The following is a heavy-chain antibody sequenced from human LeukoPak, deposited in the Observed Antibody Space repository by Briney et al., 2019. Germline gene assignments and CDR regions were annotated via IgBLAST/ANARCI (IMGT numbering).Heavy chain of an antibody. J-gene: IGHJ1*01. CDR1: GGSFSGYY. V-gene: IGHV4-34*01. CDR3: ARLDWLRRYFQH. D-gene: IGHD3-9*01. CDR2: IYYSGST. Sequence: PSETLSLTCAVYGGSFSGYYWSWIRQPPGKGLEWIGSIYYSGSTYYNPSLKSRVTISVDTSRNQFSLKLSSVTAADTAVYYCARLDWLRRYFQHWGQGTLVTVSS.